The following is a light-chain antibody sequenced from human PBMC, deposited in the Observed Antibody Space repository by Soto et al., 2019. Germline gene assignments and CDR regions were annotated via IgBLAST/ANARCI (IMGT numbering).Light chain of an antibody. J-gene: IGKJ3*01. CDR1: QSVSSN. Sequence: EIVMTQSPATLSVSPGERATLSCRASQSVSSNLAWYQQKPGQAPRLLIYSASTRATGIPARFSGSGSGTEFTLTIGSLQSEDFAVYSCQQYNNWPPEFTFGPGTKVDIK. CDR3: QQYNNWPPEFT. CDR2: SAS. V-gene: IGKV3-15*01.